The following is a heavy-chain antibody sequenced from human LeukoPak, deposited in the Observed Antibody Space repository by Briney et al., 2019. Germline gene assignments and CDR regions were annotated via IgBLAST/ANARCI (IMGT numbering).Heavy chain of an antibody. Sequence: GGSLRLSCAASGFTFSSYWMSWVRQAPGKGLEWVANIKRGGSEKYYVDSVKGRFTISRDNTKNSLYLQMNSLRAEGTALYYCARDRPILGSYFDFWGQGTLVTVSS. CDR1: GFTFSSYW. J-gene: IGHJ4*02. CDR3: ARDRPILGSYFDF. D-gene: IGHD3-3*02. V-gene: IGHV3-7*05. CDR2: IKRGGSEK.